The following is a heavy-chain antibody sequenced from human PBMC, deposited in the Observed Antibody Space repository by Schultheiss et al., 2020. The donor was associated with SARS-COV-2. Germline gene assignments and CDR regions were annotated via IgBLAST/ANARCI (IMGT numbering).Heavy chain of an antibody. V-gene: IGHV4-59*01. CDR2: IYYSGST. D-gene: IGHD3-3*01. J-gene: IGHJ3*02. CDR3: ARDSLIWSGYRGGAFDI. Sequence: SETLSLTCTVSGGSISSYYWSWIRQPPGKGLEWIGYIYYSGSTNYNPSLKSRVTISVDTSKNQFSLKLSSVTAADTAVYYCARDSLIWSGYRGGAFDIWGQGTMVTVSS. CDR1: GGSISSYY.